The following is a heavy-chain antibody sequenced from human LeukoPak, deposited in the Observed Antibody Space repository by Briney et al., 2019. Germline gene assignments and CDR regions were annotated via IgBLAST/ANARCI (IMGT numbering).Heavy chain of an antibody. CDR3: ARDRLYSSSSEDY. D-gene: IGHD6-6*01. CDR1: GFTVSSNY. V-gene: IGHV3-53*01. J-gene: IGHJ4*02. Sequence: GGSLRLSCAASGFTVSSNYMSWVRQAPGKGLEWVSVIYSGGSTYYADSVKGRYTISRDNSKNTLYLQMNSLRAEDTAVYYCARDRLYSSSSEDYWGQGTLVTVSS. CDR2: IYSGGST.